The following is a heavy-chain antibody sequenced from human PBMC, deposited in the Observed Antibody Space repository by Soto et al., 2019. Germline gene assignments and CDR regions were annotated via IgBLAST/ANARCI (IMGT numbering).Heavy chain of an antibody. Sequence: HVQLQESGPGLVKPSEPLSLTCSVSAGAISRYYWGWVRQSPGEGLEWIAHISYTGDASYYPCLKRRVTMSLDTSKTQIALRLMSVPAADTAVYYCVGSLMSRAMESFDYWGQGTLVTVSS. D-gene: IGHD5-18*01. V-gene: IGHV4-59*01. CDR2: ISYTGDA. J-gene: IGHJ4*02. CDR3: VGSLMSRAMESFDY. CDR1: AGAISRYY.